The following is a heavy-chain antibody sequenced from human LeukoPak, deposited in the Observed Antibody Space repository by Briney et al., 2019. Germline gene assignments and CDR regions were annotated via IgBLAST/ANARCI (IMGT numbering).Heavy chain of an antibody. V-gene: IGHV3-48*02. CDR1: GFTFSTYS. D-gene: IGHD3-16*01. CDR2: ISSSSNTI. CDR3: ARDNLLGDYYYFAMDV. J-gene: IGHJ6*02. Sequence: GGSLRLSCAASGFTFSTYSMNWVRQAPGKGLEWVSYISSSSNTIYYADSVKGRFTISRDNAKNSLYLQMNSLRDEDTAVYYCARDNLLGDYYYFAMDVWGQGTTVTASS.